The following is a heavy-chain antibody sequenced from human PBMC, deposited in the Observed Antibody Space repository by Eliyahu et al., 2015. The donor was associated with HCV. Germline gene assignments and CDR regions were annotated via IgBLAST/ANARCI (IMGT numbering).Heavy chain of an antibody. CDR3: VKDLWFGETNEYNYFDT. V-gene: IGHV3-30*18. J-gene: IGHJ5*02. CDR1: GXXFSHXG. D-gene: IGHD3-10*01. CDR2: ISYDESNQ. Sequence: QVQLVESGGGVVQPGKSLXLSCGGXGXXFSHXGIPWVRQVPGKGLDWVAGISYDESNQYYVDSVKGRFTISRDNSKNTVDLQMNSLRVEDTAVYYCVKDLWFGETNEYNYFDTWGQGTLVTVSS.